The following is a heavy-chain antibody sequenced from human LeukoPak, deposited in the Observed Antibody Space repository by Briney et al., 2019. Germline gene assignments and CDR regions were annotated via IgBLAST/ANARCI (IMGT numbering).Heavy chain of an antibody. CDR2: ISSSGSTI. J-gene: IGHJ4*02. V-gene: IGHV3-11*01. CDR1: GFTFSDYY. D-gene: IGHD6-19*01. CDR3: ATQADGEQWLVFFDY. Sequence: PGGSLRLSCAASGFTFSDYYMSWIRQAPGKGLEWVSYISSSGSTIYYADSVKGRFTISRDNAKNSLYLQMNSLRAEDTAVYYCATQADGEQWLVFFDYWGQGTLVTVSS.